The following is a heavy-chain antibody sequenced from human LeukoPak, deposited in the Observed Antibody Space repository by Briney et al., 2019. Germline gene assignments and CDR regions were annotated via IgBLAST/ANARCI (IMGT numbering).Heavy chain of an antibody. J-gene: IGHJ3*02. D-gene: IGHD3-22*01. CDR1: GYTFTGYY. V-gene: IGHV1-2*02. CDR3: ARDFAMIVVVNAFDI. CDR2: INPNSGGT. Sequence: ASVKVSCKASGYTFTGYYMHWVRQAPGQGLEWMGWINPNSGGTNYTQKFQGRFTMTRDTSISTAYMELSRLRSDDTAVYYCARDFAMIVVVNAFDIWGQGTMVTVSS.